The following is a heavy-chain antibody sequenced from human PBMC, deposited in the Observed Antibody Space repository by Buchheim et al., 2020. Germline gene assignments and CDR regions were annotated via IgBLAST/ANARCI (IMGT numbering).Heavy chain of an antibody. CDR3: AKTGDSSIDY. J-gene: IGHJ4*02. CDR2: ISYDGSNK. Sequence: QVQLVESGGGVVQPGRSLRLSCAASGFTFSSYGMHWVRQAPGKGLEWVAVISYDGSNKYYADSVKGRFTISRDNSKNTLYPQMNSLRAEDTAVYYCAKTGDSSIDYWGQGTL. CDR1: GFTFSSYG. V-gene: IGHV3-30*18. D-gene: IGHD2-21*02.